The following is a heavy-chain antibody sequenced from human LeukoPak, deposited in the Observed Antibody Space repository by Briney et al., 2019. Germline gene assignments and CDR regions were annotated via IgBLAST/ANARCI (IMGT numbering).Heavy chain of an antibody. CDR3: ARELPFDY. V-gene: IGHV3-30*03. CDR1: GFTFSSYG. Sequence: PGGSLRLSCAASGFTFSSYGMHWVRQAPGKGLEWVAVISYDGSNKYYADSVKGRFTISRDNAKNTLYLQMNSLRAEDTAVYYCARELPFDYWGQGTLVTVSS. D-gene: IGHD2-15*01. J-gene: IGHJ4*02. CDR2: ISYDGSNK.